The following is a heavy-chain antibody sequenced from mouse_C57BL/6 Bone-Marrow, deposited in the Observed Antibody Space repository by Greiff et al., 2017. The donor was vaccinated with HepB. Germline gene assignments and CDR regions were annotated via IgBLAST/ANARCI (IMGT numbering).Heavy chain of an antibody. CDR2: IWGDGST. CDR3: AGYLLWLKDWAMDY. V-gene: IGHV2-3*01. J-gene: IGHJ4*01. D-gene: IGHD2-2*01. CDR1: GFSLTSYG. Sequence: VMLVESGPGLVAPSQSLSITCTVSGFSLTSYGVSWVRQPPGKGLEWLGVIWGDGSTNYHSALISRLSISKDNSKSQVFLKLNSLQTDDTATYYCAGYLLWLKDWAMDYWGQGTSVTVSS.